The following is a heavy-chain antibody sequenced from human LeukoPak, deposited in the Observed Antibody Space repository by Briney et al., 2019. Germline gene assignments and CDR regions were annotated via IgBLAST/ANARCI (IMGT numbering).Heavy chain of an antibody. J-gene: IGHJ3*02. V-gene: IGHV3-21*01. CDR2: ISSSSSYI. CDR3: ARDLTNCGGDCHDAFDI. D-gene: IGHD2-21*02. Sequence: GGSLRLSCAASGFAFSSYSMNWVRQAPGKGLEWVSSISSSSSYIYYADSVKGRFTISRDNAKNSLYLQMNSLRAEDTAVYYCARDLTNCGGDCHDAFDIWGQGTMVTVSS. CDR1: GFAFSSYS.